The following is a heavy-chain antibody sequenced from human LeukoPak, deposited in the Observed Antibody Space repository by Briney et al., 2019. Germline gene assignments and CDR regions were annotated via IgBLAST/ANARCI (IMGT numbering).Heavy chain of an antibody. V-gene: IGHV3-21*01. D-gene: IGHD2-21*01. CDR1: GFTFTIHT. CDR3: TRQFSVVANLDY. J-gene: IGHJ4*02. Sequence: GGSLRLSCVDSGFTFTIHTMNWVRQAPGKGLEWVSSISRSSDNIRYADSVKGRFTISRDNAKNSLYLQMNSLRAEDTAMYYCTRQFSVVANLDYWGQGTLVTVSS. CDR2: ISRSSDNI.